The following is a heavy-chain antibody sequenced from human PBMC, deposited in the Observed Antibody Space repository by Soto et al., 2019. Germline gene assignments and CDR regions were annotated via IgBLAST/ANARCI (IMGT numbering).Heavy chain of an antibody. D-gene: IGHD1-1*01. CDR2: ISAHNGNT. CDR1: GYAFTTYG. J-gene: IGHJ4*02. Sequence: QVHLVQSGAEVKKPGASVKVSCKGSGYAFTTYGITWVRQAPGQGLEWMGWISAHNGNTNYAQKLQGRVTVTRDTSTSTAYMELRSLRSDYTAVYYCARGRYGDYRGQRALVTVSS. CDR3: ARGRYGDY. V-gene: IGHV1-18*01.